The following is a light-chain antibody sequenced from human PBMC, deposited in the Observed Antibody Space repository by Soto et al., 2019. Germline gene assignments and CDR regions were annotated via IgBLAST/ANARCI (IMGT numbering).Light chain of an antibody. CDR3: MQARQSPT. V-gene: IGKV2-24*01. CDR1: QSLVHTNGKTY. CDR2: EIS. J-gene: IGKJ3*01. Sequence: DIVMTQTPLSLHVTLGQPASISCRSSQSLVHTNGKTYLSWLHQRPGQPPRLLIYEISNRFFEVPGRFSGSGAGTKFNLKISRVEAEDVGVYYCMQARQSPTFGPGTKVEIE.